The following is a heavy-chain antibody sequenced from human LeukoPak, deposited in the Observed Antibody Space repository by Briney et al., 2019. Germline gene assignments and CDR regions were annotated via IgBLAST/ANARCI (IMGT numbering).Heavy chain of an antibody. J-gene: IGHJ4*02. CDR3: ARDREPTVTPSYYFDY. D-gene: IGHD4-17*01. V-gene: IGHV1-69*13. Sequence: SVKVSCKTSGGTFSSYAISWVRQAPGQGLEWMGGIIPIFGTANYAHKFQDRVTITADESTSTAYMELSSLRSEDTAVYYCARDREPTVTPSYYFDYWGQGTLVTVSS. CDR1: GGTFSSYA. CDR2: IIPIFGTA.